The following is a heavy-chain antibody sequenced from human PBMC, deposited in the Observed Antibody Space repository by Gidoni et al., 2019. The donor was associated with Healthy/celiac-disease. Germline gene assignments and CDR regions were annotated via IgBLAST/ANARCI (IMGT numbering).Heavy chain of an antibody. CDR1: GFRSHDYA. V-gene: IGHV3-9*02. CDR2: SDWNSGSI. Sequence: EVQLVVSGGGLVQSGRSLRLSCAAAGFRSHDYAMHWVRQGPGKGLEWVSGSDWNSGSIDYADSAKGRFTISRDNAKNSLFLQMNSLRVEDTALYYCVKSRGPYYHYYGVDVWGPGTTVTVSS. J-gene: IGHJ6*02. CDR3: VKSRGPYYHYYGVDV.